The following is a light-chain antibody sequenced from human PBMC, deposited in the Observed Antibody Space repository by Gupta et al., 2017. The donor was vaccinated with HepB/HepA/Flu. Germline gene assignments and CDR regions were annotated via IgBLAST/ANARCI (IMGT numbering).Light chain of an antibody. CDR1: ALTKRY. Sequence: FELTQAPSASVSPGQTARITCSGDALTKRYVYWYQQKPGQAPILVIYKDSERPSGIPERFSGSSSGTTVTLTISGVQAEDEADYYCQSADSSETYVVFGGGTKLTVL. CDR3: QSADSSETYVV. J-gene: IGLJ2*01. CDR2: KDS. V-gene: IGLV3-25*03.